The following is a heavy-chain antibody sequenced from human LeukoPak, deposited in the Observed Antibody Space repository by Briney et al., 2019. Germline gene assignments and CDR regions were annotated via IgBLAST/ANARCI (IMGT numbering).Heavy chain of an antibody. CDR1: GGSISSSNYY. V-gene: IGHV4-39*01. Sequence: SETLSLTCTVSGGSISSSNYYWGWIRQPPGKGLEWIGSIYYSGSTYYNPSLKSRVTISVDTSKSHFSLKLSSVTAADTAIYYCARLDKGIKAAHFDYWGQGTLVTVSS. CDR3: ARLDKGIKAAHFDY. D-gene: IGHD6-25*01. J-gene: IGHJ4*02. CDR2: IYYSGST.